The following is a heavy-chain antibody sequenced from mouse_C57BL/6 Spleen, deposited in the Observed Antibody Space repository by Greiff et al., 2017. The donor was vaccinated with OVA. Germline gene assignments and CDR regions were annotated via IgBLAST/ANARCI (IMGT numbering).Heavy chain of an antibody. Sequence: VQLKESGPGLVQPSQSLSITCTVSGFSLTSYGVHWVRQSPGKGLEWLGVIWRGGSTDYNAAFMSRLSITKDNSKSQVFFKMNSLQADDTAIYYCAKEGGYYDYAWFAYWGQGTLVTVSA. CDR3: AKEGGYYDYAWFAY. D-gene: IGHD2-4*01. CDR2: IWRGGST. J-gene: IGHJ3*01. CDR1: GFSLTSYG. V-gene: IGHV2-5*01.